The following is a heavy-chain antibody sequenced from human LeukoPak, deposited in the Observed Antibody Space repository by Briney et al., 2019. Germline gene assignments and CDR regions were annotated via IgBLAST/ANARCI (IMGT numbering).Heavy chain of an antibody. CDR3: AKDPRAMGRYFFDD. CDR2: ISSSGDAT. CDR1: EFTFNAYA. Sequence: GGSLRLSCVGSEFTFNAYAMSWLRQRPGEGPEWVAMISSSGDATDYAESVKDRLSISRDNAKKTLYLQITRPRADDTAIYYCAKDPRAMGRYFFDDWGQGSLVTVSS. J-gene: IGHJ4*01. D-gene: IGHD3-16*01. V-gene: IGHV3-23*01.